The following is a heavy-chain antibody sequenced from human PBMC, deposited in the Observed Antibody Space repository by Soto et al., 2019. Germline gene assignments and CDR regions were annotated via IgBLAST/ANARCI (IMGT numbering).Heavy chain of an antibody. J-gene: IGHJ4*02. CDR1: GGSISSGDYY. Sequence: PSETLSLTCTVSGGSISSGDYYWSWIRQPPGKGLEWIWYIYYSGSTYYNPSLKSRATISVDTSKNQFSLKLSSVTAAATAVYYFAIVAPSATRAIDNCGQRTLATV. CDR2: IYYSGST. V-gene: IGHV4-30-4*01. D-gene: IGHD2-2*01. CDR3: AIVAPSATRAIDN.